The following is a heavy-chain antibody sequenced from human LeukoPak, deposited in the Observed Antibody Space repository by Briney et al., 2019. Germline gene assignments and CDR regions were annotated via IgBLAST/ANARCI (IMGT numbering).Heavy chain of an antibody. D-gene: IGHD6-13*01. Sequence: GGSLRLSCAASGFIFSTYSINWVRQAPGKGLEWVSSISSSSIYIYYADSVKGRFTISRDNAKNSLYLQMNSLRAEDTAVYYCARGTGYSSSWPPHWGQGTLVTVSS. J-gene: IGHJ4*02. V-gene: IGHV3-21*01. CDR3: ARGTGYSSSWPPH. CDR2: ISSSSIYI. CDR1: GFIFSTYS.